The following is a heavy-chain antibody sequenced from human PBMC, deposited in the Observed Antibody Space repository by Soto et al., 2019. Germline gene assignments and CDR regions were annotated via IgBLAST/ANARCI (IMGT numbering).Heavy chain of an antibody. CDR2: ISSSSSTI. J-gene: IGHJ4*02. Sequence: GGSLRLSCAASGFTFSSYSMNWVRQAPGKGLEWVSYISSSSSTIYYADSVKGRFTISRDNAKNSLYLQMNSLRTEDTAVYYCARALDFWSAYFDYWGQGSLVTVSS. V-gene: IGHV3-48*01. CDR1: GFTFSSYS. D-gene: IGHD3-3*01. CDR3: ARALDFWSAYFDY.